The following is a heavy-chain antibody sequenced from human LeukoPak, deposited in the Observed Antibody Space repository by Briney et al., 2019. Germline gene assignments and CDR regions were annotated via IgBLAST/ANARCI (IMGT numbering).Heavy chain of an antibody. V-gene: IGHV4-59*01. J-gene: IGHJ6*03. CDR2: IYYSGGT. Sequence: PSETLSLTCTVSGGSISSYYWSWIRQPPGKGLEWIGYIYYSGGTNYNPSLKSRVTISVDTSKNQFSLKLSSVTAADTAVYYCAREGWDGGYYMDVWGKGTTVTVSS. CDR1: GGSISSYY. CDR3: AREGWDGGYYMDV. D-gene: IGHD3-16*01.